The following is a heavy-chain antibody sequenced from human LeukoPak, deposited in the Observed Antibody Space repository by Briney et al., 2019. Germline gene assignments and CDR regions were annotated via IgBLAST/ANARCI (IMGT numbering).Heavy chain of an antibody. V-gene: IGHV3-30*18. CDR2: ISYDGSNK. D-gene: IGHD4-17*01. CDR1: GFTFSNYG. J-gene: IGHJ3*02. CDR3: AKDGGLTVTTHDAFDI. Sequence: PGRSLRLSCGASGFTFSNYGMHWVRQAPGKGLEWVAVISYDGSNKYYADSVKGRFTISRDNSKNTFYLQMISLRAEDTAVYYCAKDGGLTVTTHDAFDIWGQGTMVTVSS.